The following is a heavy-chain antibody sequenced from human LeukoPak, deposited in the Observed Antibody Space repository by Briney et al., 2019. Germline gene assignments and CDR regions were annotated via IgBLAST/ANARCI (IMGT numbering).Heavy chain of an antibody. Sequence: GGSLRLSCAASGFTFSSYAMHWVRQAPGKGLEWVANIKQDGSEMYYMDSVKGRFTISRDNAKTSLYLQMNSLRAEDTAVYYCARGLGYNIYWGQGTLVTVSS. CDR2: IKQDGSEM. CDR1: GFTFSSYA. D-gene: IGHD1-14*01. J-gene: IGHJ4*02. V-gene: IGHV3-7*03. CDR3: ARGLGYNIY.